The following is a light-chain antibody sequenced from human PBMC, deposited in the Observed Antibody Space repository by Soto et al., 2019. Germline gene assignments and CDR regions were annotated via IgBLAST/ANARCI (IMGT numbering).Light chain of an antibody. Sequence: EIQLTQSPSTLSVSVGERVTLTCRASQSISNYLNWYQQKPGKAPNLLIYAASTLQSGVPSRFSGGGSGTDFTLTISSLQPEDFATYYCQHSYNIPRTFGQGTRLEI. CDR2: AAS. CDR3: QHSYNIPRT. V-gene: IGKV1-39*01. CDR1: QSISNY. J-gene: IGKJ5*01.